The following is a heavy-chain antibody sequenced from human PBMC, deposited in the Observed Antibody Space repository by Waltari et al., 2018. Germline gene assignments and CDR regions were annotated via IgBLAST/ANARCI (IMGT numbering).Heavy chain of an antibody. J-gene: IGHJ3*01. CDR2: VSYSGPN. CDR3: ATYIGASVGTAAFDV. CDR1: GVSITSNRHY. D-gene: IGHD5-12*01. V-gene: IGHV4-39*01. Sequence: QLQLQESGPRLVRPSETLSLICRVSGVSITSNRHYWAWIRQSPAQGLEWIGTVSYSGPNYISPSLKSRVSVSRDTSKDQVSLLLGSVTAADMAVYYCATYIGASVGTAAFDVWGQGTMVTVSS.